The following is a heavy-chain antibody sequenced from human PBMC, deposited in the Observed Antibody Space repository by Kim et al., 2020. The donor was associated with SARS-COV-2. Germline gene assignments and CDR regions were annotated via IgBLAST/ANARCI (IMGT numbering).Heavy chain of an antibody. Sequence: KYYADSVKGRFTISRDNSKNTLYLQMNSLRAEDTAVYYWAKALRNNWFDPWGQGTLVTVSS. J-gene: IGHJ5*02. V-gene: IGHV3-23*01. CDR3: AKALRNNWFDP. CDR2: K.